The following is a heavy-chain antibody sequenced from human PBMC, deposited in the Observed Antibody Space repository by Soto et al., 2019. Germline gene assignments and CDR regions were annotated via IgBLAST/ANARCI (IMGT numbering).Heavy chain of an antibody. Sequence: QPGGSLRLSCTTSGFTFRDYDMSWVRQAPGKGLEWVGFIRTKTYGGTTEYAASVKGRFTVSRDDSKNIAYLQIDSLKTEDTAVYYCTRDDYYFDTGVYYSWFDPWGQGTLVTVS. CDR3: TRDDYYFDTGVYYSWFDP. J-gene: IGHJ5*02. D-gene: IGHD3-22*01. CDR1: GFTFRDYD. CDR2: IRTKTYGGTT. V-gene: IGHV3-49*04.